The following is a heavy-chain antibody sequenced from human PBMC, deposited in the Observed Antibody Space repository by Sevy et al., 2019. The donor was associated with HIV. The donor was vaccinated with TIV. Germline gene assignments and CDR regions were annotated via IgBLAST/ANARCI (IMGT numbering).Heavy chain of an antibody. CDR2: IYYSGST. CDR3: ARHLPTYSSSWYAGARWFDP. J-gene: IGHJ5*02. V-gene: IGHV4-39*01. D-gene: IGHD6-13*01. CDR1: GGSISSSSYY. Sequence: SETLSLTCTVSGGSISSSSYYWGWIRQPPGKGLEWIGSIYYSGSTYYNPSLQSRVTISVDTSKNQFSLKLSSVTAADTAVYYCARHLPTYSSSWYAGARWFDPWGQGTLVTVSS.